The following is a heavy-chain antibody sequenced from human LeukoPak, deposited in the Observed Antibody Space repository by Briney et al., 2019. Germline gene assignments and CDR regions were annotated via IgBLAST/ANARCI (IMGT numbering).Heavy chain of an antibody. CDR3: ARDYSSRYSSGWYRGEYYFDY. V-gene: IGHV4-59*01. CDR2: IYYSGST. CDR1: GGSISSYY. J-gene: IGHJ4*02. Sequence: PSETLSLTCTVSGGSISSYYWSWIRQPPGKGLEWIGYIYYSGSTNYNPSLKSRVTISVDTSKDQFSLKLSSVTAADTAVYYCARDYSSRYSSGWYRGEYYFDYWGQGTLVTVSS. D-gene: IGHD6-19*01.